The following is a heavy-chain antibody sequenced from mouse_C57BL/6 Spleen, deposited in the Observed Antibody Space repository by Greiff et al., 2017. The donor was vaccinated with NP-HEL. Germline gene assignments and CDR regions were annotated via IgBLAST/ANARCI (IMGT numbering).Heavy chain of an antibody. J-gene: IGHJ2*01. CDR2: INPSSGYT. D-gene: IGHD1-2*01. CDR3: ARSFTTAYYFDY. V-gene: IGHV1-7*01. Sequence: QVPLKESGAELAKPGASVKLSCKASGYTFTSYWLHWVKQRPGQGREWIGYINPSSGYTKYNQKFKDKATLTADKSSSTAYMQLSSLTSEDSAFYYCARSFTTAYYFDYWGQGTTLTVSS. CDR1: GYTFTSYW.